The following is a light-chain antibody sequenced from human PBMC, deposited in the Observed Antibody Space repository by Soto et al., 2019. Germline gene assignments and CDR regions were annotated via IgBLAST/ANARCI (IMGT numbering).Light chain of an antibody. CDR2: DAS. J-gene: IGKJ3*01. CDR3: QQYDSLPLS. Sequence: DIQMTQSPSSLSASVGDRVTTTCQASQDISNYLNWYQQKPGKAPKFLIYDASNLETGVPSRFSGSGSGTDFTFTISSLQPEDIATYYCQQYDSLPLSFGPGTKVDIK. CDR1: QDISNY. V-gene: IGKV1-33*01.